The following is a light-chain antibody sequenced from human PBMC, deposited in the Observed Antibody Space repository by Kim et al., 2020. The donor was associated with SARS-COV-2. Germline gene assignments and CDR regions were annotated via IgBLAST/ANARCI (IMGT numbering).Light chain of an antibody. J-gene: IGKJ2*01. CDR1: QSVLYSSNNKNY. Sequence: DIVMTQSPDSLAVSLDERATINCKSSQSVLYSSNNKNYLAWYQQKPGQSPKLLIYWASTRESGVPDRFSGSGSGTDFTLTISSLQAEDVAVYYCQQYYSTPYTFGQGTKLEI. V-gene: IGKV4-1*01. CDR2: WAS. CDR3: QQYYSTPYT.